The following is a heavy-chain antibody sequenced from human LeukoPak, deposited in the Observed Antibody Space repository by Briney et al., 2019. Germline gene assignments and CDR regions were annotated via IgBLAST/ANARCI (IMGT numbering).Heavy chain of an antibody. D-gene: IGHD6-19*01. J-gene: IGHJ3*01. CDR2: IYISGST. CDR3: ASWGSSGWYLEDAFDV. CDR1: AGSINSHSYY. V-gene: IGHV4-61*02. Sequence: SQTLSLTCSVAAGSINSHSYYWSWIRQPAGKGLEWIGRIYISGSTNYNPSLKSRVTISIDTSKSQFSLKLNSVTAADTAVYYCASWGSSGWYLEDAFDVWGQGTMVTVSS.